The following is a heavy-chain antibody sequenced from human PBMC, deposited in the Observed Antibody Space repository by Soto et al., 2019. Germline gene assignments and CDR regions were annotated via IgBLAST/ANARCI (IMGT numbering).Heavy chain of an antibody. CDR3: ARAPAGDY. Sequence: SETLSLTCAVYGGSFSGYYWSWIRQPPGKGLEWIGEINHSGSTNYNPSLKSRVTISVDTSKNQFSLKLSSVTAADTAVYYRARAPAGDYWGQGTLVTVSS. J-gene: IGHJ4*02. CDR1: GGSFSGYY. CDR2: INHSGST. V-gene: IGHV4-34*01.